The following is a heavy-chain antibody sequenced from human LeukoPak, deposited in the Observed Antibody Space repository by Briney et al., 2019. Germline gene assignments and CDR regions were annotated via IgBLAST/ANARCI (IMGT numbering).Heavy chain of an antibody. D-gene: IGHD2-15*01. CDR1: GVSIGSYF. CDR2: IDNRGST. J-gene: IGHJ5*02. Sequence: SETLSLTCTVSGVSIGSYFWSWIRQPPGKGLEWIGYIDNRGSTNYNPSLKSRVTISVDTSKNQFSLKLSSVTAADTAVYYCARGRGGGGSSNNWLDPWGQGSLVIVSS. CDR3: ARGRGGGGSSNNWLDP. V-gene: IGHV4-59*01.